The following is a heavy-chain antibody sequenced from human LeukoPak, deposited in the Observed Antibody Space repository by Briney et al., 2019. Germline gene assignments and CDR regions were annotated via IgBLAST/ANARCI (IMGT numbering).Heavy chain of an antibody. V-gene: IGHV3-23*01. CDR1: GFTLSSYA. Sequence: AGGSLRLSCTASGFTLSSYAMSWVRQAPGKGLEWVSGFSGSGGKTYYADSVKGRFTISRDNSKNTLYLQMNSLRAEDTAVYFCAKDRYSSSSGYFDYWGQGTLVTVSS. J-gene: IGHJ4*02. CDR2: FSGSGGKT. D-gene: IGHD6-6*01. CDR3: AKDRYSSSSGYFDY.